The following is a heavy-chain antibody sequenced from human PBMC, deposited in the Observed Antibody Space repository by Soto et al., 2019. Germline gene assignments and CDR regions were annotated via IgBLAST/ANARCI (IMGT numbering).Heavy chain of an antibody. CDR2: IWYDGSNK. V-gene: IGHV3-33*01. J-gene: IGHJ6*02. CDR3: AGPDHYYGSGRPGGLYGMDV. CDR1: GFTFSSYG. D-gene: IGHD3-10*01. Sequence: GGSLRLSCAASGFTFSSYGMHWVRQAPGKGLEWVAVIWYDGSNKYYADSVKGRFTISRDNSKNTLYLQMNSLRAEDTAVYYCAGPDHYYGSGRPGGLYGMDVWGQGTTVTVSS.